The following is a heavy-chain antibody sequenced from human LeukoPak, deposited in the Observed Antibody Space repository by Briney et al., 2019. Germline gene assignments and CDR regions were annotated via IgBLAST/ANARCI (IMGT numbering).Heavy chain of an antibody. D-gene: IGHD6-6*01. V-gene: IGHV3-21*01. CDR2: ISSSSSYI. Sequence: GGSLRLSCAASGFTFSSYSMNWVRQAPGKGLEWVSSISSSSSYIYYADSVKGRFTISRDNAKNSLYQQMNSLRAEDTAVYYCARDSGSSSDAFDIWGQGTMVTVSS. CDR3: ARDSGSSSDAFDI. J-gene: IGHJ3*02. CDR1: GFTFSSYS.